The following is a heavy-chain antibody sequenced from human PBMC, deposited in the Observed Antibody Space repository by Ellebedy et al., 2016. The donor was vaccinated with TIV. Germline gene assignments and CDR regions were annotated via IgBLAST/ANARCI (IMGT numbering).Heavy chain of an antibody. CDR2: MYTGGTT. J-gene: IGHJ4*02. CDR1: GFVVNTYY. V-gene: IGHV3-53*01. Sequence: GESLKISCAASGFVVNTYYMNCFRQAPGKGLEWVSVMYTGGTTHYADSVKGRFTISRDNSKNTLYLQMNSLRREDTAVYYCARGPGLGWGQGTLVTVSS. CDR3: ARGPGLG.